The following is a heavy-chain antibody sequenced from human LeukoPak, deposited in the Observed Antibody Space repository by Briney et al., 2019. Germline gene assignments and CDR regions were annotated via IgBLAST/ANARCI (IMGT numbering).Heavy chain of an antibody. D-gene: IGHD2-2*01. V-gene: IGHV4-59*01. CDR3: ARDGGLCSSTSCYEGYYYYYGMDV. J-gene: IGHJ6*02. CDR2: IYYSGST. Sequence: PETLSLTCTVSGGSISSYYWSWIRQPPGKGLEWIGYIYYSGSTNYNPSLKSRVTISVDTSKNQFSLKLSSVTAADTAVYYCARDGGLCSSTSCYEGYYYYYGMDVWGQGTTVTVSS. CDR1: GGSISSYY.